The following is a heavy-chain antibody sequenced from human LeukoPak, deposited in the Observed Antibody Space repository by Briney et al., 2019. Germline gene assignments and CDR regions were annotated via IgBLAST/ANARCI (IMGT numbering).Heavy chain of an antibody. Sequence: KVSCKASGYVFTDYHLHWVRQMPGKGLEWMGIIYPGDSGTRYSPSFQGQVTISADKSISTAYLQWSSLKASDTAMYYCARQRSTAYYDSSGLPYDAFDIWGQGTMVTVSS. D-gene: IGHD3-22*01. CDR3: ARQRSTAYYDSSGLPYDAFDI. CDR1: GYVFTDYH. J-gene: IGHJ3*02. CDR2: IYPGDSGT. V-gene: IGHV5-51*01.